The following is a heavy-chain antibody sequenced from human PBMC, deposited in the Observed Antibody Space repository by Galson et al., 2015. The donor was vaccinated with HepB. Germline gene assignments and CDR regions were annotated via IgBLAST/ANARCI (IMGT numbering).Heavy chain of an antibody. CDR1: GYTFTSYG. CDR3: AVGSIAARPEWYFDL. V-gene: IGHV1-18*01. Sequence: SVKVSCKASGYTFTSYGISWVRQAPGQGLEWMGWISAYNGNTNYAQKLQGRVTMTTDTSTSTAYMELRSLRSDDTAVYYCAVGSIAARPEWYFDLWGRSTLVTVSS. D-gene: IGHD6-6*01. CDR2: ISAYNGNT. J-gene: IGHJ2*01.